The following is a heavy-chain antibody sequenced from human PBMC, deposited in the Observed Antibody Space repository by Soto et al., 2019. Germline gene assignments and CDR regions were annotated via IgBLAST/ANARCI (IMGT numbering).Heavy chain of an antibody. D-gene: IGHD4-17*01. CDR2: ISTYNGNT. CDR1: GYGFMNYG. J-gene: IGHJ4*02. CDR3: ARGWDYTDYYGDF. V-gene: IGHV1-18*01. Sequence: ASVKVFCKAPGYGFMNYGISWVRQAPGQGLEWMGWISTYNGNTDYAQKFQDRVTMTADASINTAYMELRNLRSDDTAVYYCARGWDYTDYYGDFWGQGTQVTVSS.